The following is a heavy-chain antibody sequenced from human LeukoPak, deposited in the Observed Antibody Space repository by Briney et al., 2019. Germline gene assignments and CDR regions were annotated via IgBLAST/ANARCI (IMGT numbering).Heavy chain of an antibody. V-gene: IGHV3-23*01. CDR2: ISGSGGST. CDR3: AKVPVLLWFGELSAGPDP. Sequence: GGSLRLSCAASGFTFSNYWMTWVRQAPGKGLEWVSAISGSGGSTYYADSVKGRFTISRDNSKNTLYLQMNSLRAEDTAVYYCAKVPVLLWFGELSAGPDPWGQGTLVTVSS. D-gene: IGHD3-10*01. CDR1: GFTFSNYW. J-gene: IGHJ5*02.